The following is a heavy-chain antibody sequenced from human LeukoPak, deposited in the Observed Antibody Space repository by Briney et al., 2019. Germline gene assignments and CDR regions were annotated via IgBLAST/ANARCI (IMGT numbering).Heavy chain of an antibody. CDR1: GITFNSYA. J-gene: IGHJ4*02. CDR2: ISHDGSNR. D-gene: IGHD3-10*01. CDR3: ASGYTYYYGSGSYH. V-gene: IGHV3-30*04. Sequence: PGRSLRLSCAASGITFNSYAMHWVRQAPGKGLEWVAVISHDGSNRYYGDSVKGRFTISRDNSKSTLFLQMDSLRAEDTAVYYCASGYTYYYGSGSYHWGQGTLVTVSS.